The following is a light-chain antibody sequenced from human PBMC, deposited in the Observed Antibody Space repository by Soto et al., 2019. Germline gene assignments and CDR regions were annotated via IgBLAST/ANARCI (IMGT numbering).Light chain of an antibody. V-gene: IGKV1-39*01. Sequence: DIQMTQSPSSLSASVGDRVTVTFRASQSMSSYLNWYQHKPGKAPKLLIHAASSLQTGVPLRFSGRGSGTDFTLTISTLQPEDFATYYCQQSYNTPLTFGQGTKLDIK. CDR3: QQSYNTPLT. CDR2: AAS. J-gene: IGKJ2*01. CDR1: QSMSSY.